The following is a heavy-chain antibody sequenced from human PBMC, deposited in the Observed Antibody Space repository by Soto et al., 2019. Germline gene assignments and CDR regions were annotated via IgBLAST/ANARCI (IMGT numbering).Heavy chain of an antibody. CDR2: IKQDESRK. J-gene: IGHJ3*02. V-gene: IGHV3-7*05. D-gene: IGHD3-22*01. CDR1: GFSLSNYW. Sequence: EVQLVESGGGLVQPGESLRLTCAASGFSLSNYWMTWVRQAPGKGLEWVANIKQDESRKSYLDSVRGRFTISRDNARNSLYLKMNRLRAEDTALYYCARDVSSGDSTYYLDAFDIWGQGTMVTVSS. CDR3: ARDVSSGDSTYYLDAFDI.